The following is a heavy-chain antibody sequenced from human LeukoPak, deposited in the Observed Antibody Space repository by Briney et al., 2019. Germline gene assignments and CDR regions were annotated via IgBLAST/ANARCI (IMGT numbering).Heavy chain of an antibody. Sequence: ASVKVSCKASGYTFTSYDINWVRQATGQGLEWMGWMNPNSGNTGYAQKFQGRVTMSRNTSISTAYMELSSLRSEDTAVYYCATCSGGSRYYNWFDPWGQGTLVTVSS. CDR1: GYTFTSYD. CDR3: ATCSGGSRYYNWFDP. V-gene: IGHV1-8*01. CDR2: MNPNSGNT. D-gene: IGHD2-15*01. J-gene: IGHJ5*02.